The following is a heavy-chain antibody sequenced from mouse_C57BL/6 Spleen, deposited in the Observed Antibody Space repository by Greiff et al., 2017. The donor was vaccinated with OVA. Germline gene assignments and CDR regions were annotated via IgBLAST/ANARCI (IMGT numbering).Heavy chain of an antibody. D-gene: IGHD1-1*01. CDR3: ARSITTVVAANYFDY. CDR2: ILPGSGST. Sequence: VKLMESGAELMKPGASVKLSCKATGYTFTGYWIEWVKQRPGQGLEWIGEILPGSGSTNYNEKFKGKATFTADTSSNTAYMQLSSLTTEESAIYYCARSITTVVAANYFDYWGQGTTLTVSS. CDR1: GYTFTGYW. J-gene: IGHJ2*01. V-gene: IGHV1-9*01.